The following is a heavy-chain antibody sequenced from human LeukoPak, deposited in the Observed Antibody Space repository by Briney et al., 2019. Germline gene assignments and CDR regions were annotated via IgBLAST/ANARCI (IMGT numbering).Heavy chain of an antibody. Sequence: ASVKVSCKASGYIFTGQYIHWVRQAPGQGLEWMGRINPENGGTDYAKKFKGRVAMTRDTSISTAYMDLTSLRSDDSAVYHCARDRGWDAFDIWGQGTLVTVSS. CDR1: GYIFTGQY. CDR2: INPENGGT. D-gene: IGHD3-10*01. CDR3: ARDRGWDAFDI. V-gene: IGHV1-2*06. J-gene: IGHJ3*02.